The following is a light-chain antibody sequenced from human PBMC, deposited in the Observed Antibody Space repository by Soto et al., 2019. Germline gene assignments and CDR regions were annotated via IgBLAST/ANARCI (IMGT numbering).Light chain of an antibody. V-gene: IGLV1-40*01. CDR3: QSYDTSLSGSKV. Sequence: QSALTQPPSVSGAPGQRVTISCTGSNSNIGAGYDVHWYQQLPGTAPKLLIYANSNRPSGVPDRFSGSKSGTSASLAITGLQADDEADYYCQSYDTSLSGSKVFGGGTKVTVL. J-gene: IGLJ2*01. CDR1: NSNIGAGYD. CDR2: ANS.